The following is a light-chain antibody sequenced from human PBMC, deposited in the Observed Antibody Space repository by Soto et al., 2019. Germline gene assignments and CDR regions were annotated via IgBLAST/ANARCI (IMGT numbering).Light chain of an antibody. CDR1: QSVSSSY. V-gene: IGKV3D-15*01. CDR3: QQYNNWPPIT. J-gene: IGKJ5*01. CDR2: DAF. Sequence: EIVLTQSPGTLSLSPGERATLSCRASQSVSSSYFAWYQQKPGQAPRLLIYDAFTRATGIPDRFSGSGSGTEFTLTISSLQSEDFAVYYCQQYNNWPPITFGQGTRLEIK.